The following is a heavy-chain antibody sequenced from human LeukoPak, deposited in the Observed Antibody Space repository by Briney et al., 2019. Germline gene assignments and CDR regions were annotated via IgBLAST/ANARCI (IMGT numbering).Heavy chain of an antibody. CDR1: GYTFTNFD. D-gene: IGHD6-13*01. V-gene: IGHV1-8*01. J-gene: IGHJ6*03. CDR3: PRPTSRPSNYYSMDV. CDR2: INPNNGNA. Sequence: ASVKVSCKASGYTFTNFDLNWVRQAPGQGLEWVGWINPNNGNADYAQRFQGRVTMTRDTAISTVYMELSSLTYEDSAVYYCPRPTSRPSNYYSMDVWGKGTTVIVSS.